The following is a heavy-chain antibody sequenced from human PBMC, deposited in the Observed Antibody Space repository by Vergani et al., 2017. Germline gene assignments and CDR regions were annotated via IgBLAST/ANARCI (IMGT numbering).Heavy chain of an antibody. D-gene: IGHD1-14*01. CDR2: INHSGST. J-gene: IGHJ4*02. V-gene: IGHV4-34*01. Sequence: QVQLQQWGAGLLKPSETLSLTCAVYGGSFSGYYWSWIRQPPGKGLEWIGEINHSGSTNYNPSLKSRVTISVYTSKNQFSLKLSSVTAADTAVYYCARVSGTGIGLDYWGQGTLVTVSS. CDR1: GGSFSGYY. CDR3: ARVSGTGIGLDY.